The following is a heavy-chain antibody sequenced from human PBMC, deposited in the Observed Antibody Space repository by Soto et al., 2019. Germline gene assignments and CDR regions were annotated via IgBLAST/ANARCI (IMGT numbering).Heavy chain of an antibody. D-gene: IGHD3-16*01. Sequence: SETLSLTCTVSGGSISSSSYYWGWIRQPPGKGLEWIGSIYYSGSTNYNPSLKSRVTISVDTSKNQFSLKLSSVTAADTAVYYCARGLEGGNAFDIWGQGTMVTVSS. V-gene: IGHV4-39*07. CDR3: ARGLEGGNAFDI. J-gene: IGHJ3*02. CDR1: GGSISSSSYY. CDR2: IYYSGST.